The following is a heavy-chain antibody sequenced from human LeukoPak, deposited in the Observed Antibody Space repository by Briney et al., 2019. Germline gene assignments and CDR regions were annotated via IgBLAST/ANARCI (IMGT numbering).Heavy chain of an antibody. J-gene: IGHJ3*02. Sequence: SETLSLTCAVYGGSFSGYYWSWIRQPPGKGLEWIGEINHSGSTNYNPSLKSRVTISVDTSKNQFSLKLSSVTAADTAVYYCARGSVIASDIWGQGTMVAVSS. CDR2: INHSGST. V-gene: IGHV4-34*01. CDR1: GGSFSGYY. CDR3: ARGSVIASDI. D-gene: IGHD2/OR15-2a*01.